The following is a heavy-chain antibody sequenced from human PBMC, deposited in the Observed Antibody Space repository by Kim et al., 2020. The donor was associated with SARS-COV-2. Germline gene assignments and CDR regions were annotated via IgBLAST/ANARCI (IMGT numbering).Heavy chain of an antibody. CDR3: ARDSSITIFGVVTYFDY. J-gene: IGHJ4*02. CDR1: GYTFTSYA. V-gene: IGHV7-4-1*02. CDR2: INTNPGNP. D-gene: IGHD3-3*01. Sequence: ASVKVSCKASGYTFTSYAMNWVRQAPGQGLVWMGWINTNPGNPTYAQGFTGRFVFSLDTSVSTAYLQISSLKAEDTAVYYCARDSSITIFGVVTYFDYWGRGTLVTVSS.